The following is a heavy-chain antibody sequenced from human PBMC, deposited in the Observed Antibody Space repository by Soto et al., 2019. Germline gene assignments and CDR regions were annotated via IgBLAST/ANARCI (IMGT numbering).Heavy chain of an antibody. J-gene: IGHJ6*02. CDR1: GYSFPDYH. V-gene: IGHV1-2*04. Sequence: ASVKVSCKASGYSFPDYHIHWVRQAPGQGLEWLGRINPKSGGTSTAQKLQGWVNMTRDRSISTVYMELTRLGSDDTAVYFCARGHSTDCSNGVCSFFYNHEMDVWGQGTTVTVSS. D-gene: IGHD2-8*01. CDR2: INPKSGGT. CDR3: ARGHSTDCSNGVCSFFYNHEMDV.